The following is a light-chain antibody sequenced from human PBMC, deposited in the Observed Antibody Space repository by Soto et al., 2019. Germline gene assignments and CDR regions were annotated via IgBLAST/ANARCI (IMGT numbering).Light chain of an antibody. CDR1: QGISSY. CDR2: SAS. CDR3: HRHTTVSA. Sequence: CLFEYEVYRVTITCRASQGISSYLAWYQQKPGKAPKLLMHSASTLQGGVPSRFSGSGSGTEFTLNISSLPPDDLETYYSHRHTTVSALVQGTK. V-gene: IGKV1-9*01. J-gene: IGKJ1*01.